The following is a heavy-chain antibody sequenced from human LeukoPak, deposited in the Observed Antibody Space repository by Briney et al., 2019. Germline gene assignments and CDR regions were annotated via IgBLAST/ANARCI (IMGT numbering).Heavy chain of an antibody. Sequence: SETLSLTCAVYGGSFSGYYWSWIRQPPGKGLEWIGEINHSGSTNYNPSLKSRVTISVDTSKNQFSLKLSSVTAADTAVYYCASVLLWFGESEKLFDYWGQGTLVTVSS. CDR2: INHSGST. D-gene: IGHD3-10*01. V-gene: IGHV4-34*01. CDR3: ASVLLWFGESEKLFDY. J-gene: IGHJ4*02. CDR1: GGSFSGYY.